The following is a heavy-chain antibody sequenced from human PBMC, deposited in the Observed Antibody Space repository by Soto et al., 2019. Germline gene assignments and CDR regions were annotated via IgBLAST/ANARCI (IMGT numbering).Heavy chain of an antibody. Sequence: SETLSLTCTVSGASITSGDYYWTWIRQPPGKGLEWIGYISFRGNTNYNPSLKSRVTISVDTSKNQFSLKLSSVTAADTAVYYCARESRYCSGGSCYFLPGIDYWGQGTLVTVSS. J-gene: IGHJ4*02. D-gene: IGHD2-15*01. CDR3: ARESRYCSGGSCYFLPGIDY. V-gene: IGHV4-61*08. CDR2: ISFRGNT. CDR1: GASITSGDYY.